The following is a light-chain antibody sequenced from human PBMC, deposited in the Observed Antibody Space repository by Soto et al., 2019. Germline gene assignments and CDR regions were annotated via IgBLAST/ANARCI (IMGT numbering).Light chain of an antibody. J-gene: IGKJ5*01. CDR3: QQYGSSPIT. CDR1: QSVSSSY. CDR2: DAS. Sequence: ENVLTQSPGTLSLSPGERATLSCRASQSVSSSYLAWYQQKPGQAPRLLIYDASNRATGIPDRVSGSGSGTDFTLTISRLEPEDFAVYYCQQYGSSPITFGQGTRLEI. V-gene: IGKV3-20*01.